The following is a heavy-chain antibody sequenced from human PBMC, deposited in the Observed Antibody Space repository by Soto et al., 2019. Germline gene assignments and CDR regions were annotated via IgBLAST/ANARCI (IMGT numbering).Heavy chain of an antibody. J-gene: IGHJ6*02. CDR1: GFTFDDYT. V-gene: IGHV3-43*01. CDR3: AKDMVILRYFDWVSWGGMDV. Sequence: GGSLRLSCAASGFTFDDYTMHWVRQAPGKGLEWVSLISWHGGSTYYADYVKGRFTISRDNSKNSLYLQMNSLRTEDTALYYCAKDMVILRYFDWVSWGGMDVWGQGTTVTVSS. CDR2: ISWHGGST. D-gene: IGHD3-9*01.